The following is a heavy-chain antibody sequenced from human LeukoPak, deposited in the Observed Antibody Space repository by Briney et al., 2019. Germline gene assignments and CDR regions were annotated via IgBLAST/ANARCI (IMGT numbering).Heavy chain of an antibody. J-gene: IGHJ4*02. D-gene: IGHD2-8*02. CDR2: INPNNGGT. V-gene: IGHV1-2*02. CDR3: AREESGGYFDY. CDR1: GYTFTGYY. Sequence: ASVKVSCKASGYTFTGYYVHWVRQAPGQGLEWMGWINPNNGGTNYAQKFQGRVTMTRDTSISTAYMELSRLRSGDTAVYYCAREESGGYFDYWGQGTLVTVSS.